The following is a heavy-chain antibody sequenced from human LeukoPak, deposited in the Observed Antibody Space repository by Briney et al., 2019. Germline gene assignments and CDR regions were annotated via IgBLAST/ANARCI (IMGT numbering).Heavy chain of an antibody. CDR1: GYSISSGYY. Sequence: SETLSLTCAVSGYSISSGYYWGWIRQPPGKGLEWIGSIYHSGSTYYNPSLKSRVTISLDTSKNQFSLKLSSVTAADTAVYYCARGYNRGSYYNYWGQGTLVTVSS. J-gene: IGHJ4*02. D-gene: IGHD3-16*01. V-gene: IGHV4-38-2*01. CDR3: ARGYNRGSYYNY. CDR2: IYHSGST.